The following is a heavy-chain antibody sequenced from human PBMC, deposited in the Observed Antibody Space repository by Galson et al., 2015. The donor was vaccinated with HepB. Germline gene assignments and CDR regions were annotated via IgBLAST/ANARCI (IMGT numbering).Heavy chain of an antibody. D-gene: IGHD3-3*01. Sequence: SLRLSCAASGFTFSSYAMSWVRQAPGKGLEWVSAISGSGGSTYYADSVKGRFTISRDNSKNTLYLQMNSLRAEDTAVYYCAKETGWEGDGLDYDFWSGYPDSTVDYWGQGTLVTVSS. J-gene: IGHJ4*02. V-gene: IGHV3-23*01. CDR2: ISGSGGST. CDR3: AKETGWEGDGLDYDFWSGYPDSTVDY. CDR1: GFTFSSYA.